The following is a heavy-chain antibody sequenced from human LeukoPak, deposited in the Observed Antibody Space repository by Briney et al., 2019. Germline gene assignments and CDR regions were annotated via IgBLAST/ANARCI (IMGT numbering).Heavy chain of an antibody. V-gene: IGHV4-59*01. CDR2: IYYSGST. J-gene: IGHJ4*02. CDR1: GGSISSYY. D-gene: IGHD3-10*01. CDR3: ARVGEKYYGSGSYTLDY. Sequence: SETLSLTCTVSGGSISSYYWSWIRQPPGKELEWIGYIYYSGSTNYNPSLKSRVTISVDTSKNQFSLKLSSVTAADTAIYYCARVGEKYYGSGSYTLDYWGQGTLVTVSS.